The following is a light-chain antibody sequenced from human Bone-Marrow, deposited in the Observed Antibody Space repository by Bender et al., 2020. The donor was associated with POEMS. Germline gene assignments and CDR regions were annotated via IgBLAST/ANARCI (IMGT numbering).Light chain of an antibody. CDR2: SSH. CDR1: SSNIGAHA. J-gene: IGLJ2*01. CDR3: WSYADTGKLHVI. Sequence: QSVLTQPPSASGTPGQRVTISCSGGSSNIGAHAVNWYQHLPGTAPKLLIYSSHRRPSGVSDRFSGSKSGNTASLTISGLQAEDEADYHCWSYADTGKLHVIFGGGTKLTVL. V-gene: IGLV1-44*01.